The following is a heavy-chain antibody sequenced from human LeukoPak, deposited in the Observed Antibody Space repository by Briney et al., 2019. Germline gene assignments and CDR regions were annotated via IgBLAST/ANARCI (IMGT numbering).Heavy chain of an antibody. J-gene: IGHJ4*02. D-gene: IGHD3-16*02. Sequence: SETLSLTCAVYGGSFSGYYWSWIRQPPGKGLEWIGEINHSGSTNYNPSLKSRVTISVDTSKNQFSLKLSSVTAADTAVYYCARSLANYDYVWGSYRYTRGPIDYWGQGTLVTVSS. CDR1: GGSFSGYY. CDR3: ARSLANYDYVWGSYRYTRGPIDY. CDR2: INHSGST. V-gene: IGHV4-34*01.